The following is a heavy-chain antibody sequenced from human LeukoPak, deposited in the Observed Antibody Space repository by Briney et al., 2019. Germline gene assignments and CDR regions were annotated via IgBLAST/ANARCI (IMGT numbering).Heavy chain of an antibody. CDR1: GFTFSSYW. Sequence: GGSLRLSCAASGFTFSSYWMQWVRQARGKGVVWVSRFNSYGSSTSYADSVKGRFTISRDNAKNTLYLQMNSLRADDTAVYYCARESMAYWYFDLWGRGTLVTVSS. CDR3: ARESMAYWYFDL. J-gene: IGHJ2*01. CDR2: FNSYGSST. D-gene: IGHD2/OR15-2a*01. V-gene: IGHV3-74*01.